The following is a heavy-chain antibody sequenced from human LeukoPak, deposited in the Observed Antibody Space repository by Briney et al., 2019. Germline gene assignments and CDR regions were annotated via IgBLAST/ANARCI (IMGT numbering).Heavy chain of an antibody. V-gene: IGHV3-20*04. D-gene: IGHD1-1*01. J-gene: IGHJ6*03. CDR1: RFTFSSYW. Sequence: PGGSLRLSCAAPRFTFSSYWMSWVRQAPGKGLEWVSAINWNGGSTGYADSVKGRFTISRDNAKNSLYLQMNSLRAEDTALFYCVREHYNQYMDVWGKGTTVTISS. CDR3: VREHYNQYMDV. CDR2: INWNGGST.